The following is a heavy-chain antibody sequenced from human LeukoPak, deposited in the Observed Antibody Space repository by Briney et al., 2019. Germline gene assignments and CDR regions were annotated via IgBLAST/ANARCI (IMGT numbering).Heavy chain of an antibody. CDR3: ARDAARTTTPGGPDY. CDR1: GYTFVRYG. CDR2: ISGYNHDT. V-gene: IGHV1-18*01. J-gene: IGHJ4*02. D-gene: IGHD1-1*01. Sequence: VASVKVSCKASGYTFVRYGISWVRQAPGQGLEWMGWISGYNHDTHYAQNLQDRVSITTDTSTSTAYMELRSLTSDDTALYYCARDAARTTTPGGPDYWGQGTLVTVSS.